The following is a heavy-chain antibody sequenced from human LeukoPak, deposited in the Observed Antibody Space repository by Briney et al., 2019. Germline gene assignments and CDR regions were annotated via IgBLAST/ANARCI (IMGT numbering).Heavy chain of an antibody. D-gene: IGHD5-18*01. V-gene: IGHV4-30-4*01. CDR1: GGSISSGDYY. J-gene: IGHJ4*02. CDR3: ATIQLWLRLPDY. Sequence: SETLSLTGTVSGGSISSGDYYWSWIRQPPGKGLEWIGYIYYSGSTYYNPSLKSRVTISVDTSKNQFSLKLSSVTAADTAVYYCATIQLWLRLPDYWGQGTLVTVSS. CDR2: IYYSGST.